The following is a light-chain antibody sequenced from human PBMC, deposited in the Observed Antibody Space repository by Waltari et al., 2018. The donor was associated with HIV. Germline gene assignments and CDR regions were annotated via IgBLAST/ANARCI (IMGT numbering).Light chain of an antibody. V-gene: IGLV2-14*01. CDR2: EVS. J-gene: IGLJ2*01. CDR1: TRTVGGCEY. CDR3: ASYTSSSTWV. Sequence: SALTQPASVYGSPAQSITISSSWTTRTVGGCEYVPWYQQHPGNATKLIIFEVSNRPSGVAHRFSGSKSDNTASLTISGLQAEDEADYYCASYTSSSTWVFGGGTKVTVL.